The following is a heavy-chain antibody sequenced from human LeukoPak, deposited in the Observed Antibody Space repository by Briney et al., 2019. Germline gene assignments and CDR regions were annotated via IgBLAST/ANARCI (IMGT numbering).Heavy chain of an antibody. Sequence: PGGSLRLSCAASGFTFSSYEMNWVRQAPGKGLEWVANIKQDGSEKYYVDSVKGRFTISRDNAKNSLYLQMNSLRAEDTAVYYCARVIRYSSSSTYFDYWGQGTLVTVSS. J-gene: IGHJ4*02. CDR3: ARVIRYSSSSTYFDY. V-gene: IGHV3-7*01. CDR1: GFTFSSYE. D-gene: IGHD6-13*01. CDR2: IKQDGSEK.